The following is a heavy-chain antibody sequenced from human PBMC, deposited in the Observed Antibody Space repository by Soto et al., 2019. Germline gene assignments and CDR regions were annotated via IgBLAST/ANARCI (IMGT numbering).Heavy chain of an antibody. CDR3: AKVAKYGVVVEYFDS. CDR1: GFTFDNFG. V-gene: IGHV3-23*01. J-gene: IGHJ4*02. CDR2: ISSSGRRT. D-gene: IGHD3-3*01. Sequence: XGSLRLSCGTSGFTFDNFGMGGVRQAPGKGLYWVSGISSSGRRTYYADSVKGRFTISRDNSKNTLYLQMDSLRGDDTAVYYCAKVAKYGVVVEYFDSWGQGALVTVSS.